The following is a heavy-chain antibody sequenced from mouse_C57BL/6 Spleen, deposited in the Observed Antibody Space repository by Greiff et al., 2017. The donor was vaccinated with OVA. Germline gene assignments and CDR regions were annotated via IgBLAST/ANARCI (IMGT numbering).Heavy chain of an antibody. CDR2: IYPGDGDT. D-gene: IGHD2-2*01. CDR1: GYAFSSSW. J-gene: IGHJ1*03. Sequence: VKLMESGPELVKPGASVKISCKASGYAFSSSWMNWVKQRPGKGLEWIGRIYPGDGDTNYNGKFKGKATLTADKSSSTAYMQLSSLTSEDSAVYFCARYYGYDGGVWGTGTTVTVSS. V-gene: IGHV1-82*01. CDR3: ARYYGYDGGV.